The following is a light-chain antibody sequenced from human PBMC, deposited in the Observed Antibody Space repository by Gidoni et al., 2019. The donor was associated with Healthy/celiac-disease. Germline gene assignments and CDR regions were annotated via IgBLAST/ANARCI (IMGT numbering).Light chain of an antibody. V-gene: IGKV3-20*01. CDR1: QSVSSSY. J-gene: IGKJ5*01. CDR2: GAS. Sequence: IVLTQSPGTLSLSPGERATLSCRASQSVSSSYLAWYQQKPGQAPRLLIYGASSRATGIPDRFSGSGSGTDFTLTSSRLEPEDVAVYYWQQYGRSITFGQGTRLEIK. CDR3: QQYGRSIT.